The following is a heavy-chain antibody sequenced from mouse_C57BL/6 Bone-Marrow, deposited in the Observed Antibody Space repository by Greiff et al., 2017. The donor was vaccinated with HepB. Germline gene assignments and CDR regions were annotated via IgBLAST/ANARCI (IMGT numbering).Heavy chain of an antibody. CDR3: VRGGSSYVGWFAY. D-gene: IGHD1-1*01. Sequence: EVQGVESGGGLVQPKGSLKLSCAASGFTFNTYAMHWVRQAPGKGLEWVARIRSKSSKYATYYADSVKDRFTISRDDSQSMLYLQMNNLKTEDTAMYYCVRGGSSYVGWFAYWGQGTLVTVSA. V-gene: IGHV10-3*01. CDR2: IRSKSSKYAT. J-gene: IGHJ3*01. CDR1: GFTFNTYA.